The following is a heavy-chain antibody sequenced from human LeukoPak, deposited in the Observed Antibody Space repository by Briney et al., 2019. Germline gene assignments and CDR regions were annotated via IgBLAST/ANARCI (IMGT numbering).Heavy chain of an antibody. J-gene: IGHJ4*02. Sequence: PGGSLRLSCAASGFTFSSYAMSWVRQAPGKGLEWVSAIGGSGGHTFYADSVKGRFTISRDNSKDTLYLQMSSLRAEDAALYYCAKEGAALGTGYFDYWGQGTRVTVSS. CDR2: IGGSGGHT. CDR3: AKEGAALGTGYFDY. CDR1: GFTFSSYA. D-gene: IGHD6-13*01. V-gene: IGHV3-23*01.